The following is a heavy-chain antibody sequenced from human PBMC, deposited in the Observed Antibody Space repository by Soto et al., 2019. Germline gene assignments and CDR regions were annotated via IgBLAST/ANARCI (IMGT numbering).Heavy chain of an antibody. CDR3: ASSYGSGYRAFDY. CDR2: VIPIVSTS. D-gene: IGHD3-10*01. CDR1: GGTFSSYA. V-gene: IGHV1-69*06. Sequence: SVKVSCKASGGTFSSYAISWVRQAPGVGLEWMGGVIPIVSTSNYAQKFQGRVTMTADKSTSTAYMELSSLRSEDTAIYYCASSYGSGYRAFDYWGQGALVTVSS. J-gene: IGHJ4*02.